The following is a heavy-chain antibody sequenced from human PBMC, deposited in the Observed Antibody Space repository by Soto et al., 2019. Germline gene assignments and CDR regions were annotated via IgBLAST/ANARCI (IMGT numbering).Heavy chain of an antibody. CDR1: GFTFSRFW. Sequence: GGSLRLSCAASGFTFSRFWMHWVRQAPGRGLVWVAHIHSDGSSTSYADFVKGRFTISRDNAKNTVYLQMNSLRAEDTAMYYCIRDFGEVGSTAAFDIWGHGTMVT. CDR3: IRDFGEVGSTAAFDI. V-gene: IGHV3-74*01. CDR2: IHSDGSST. D-gene: IGHD1-26*01. J-gene: IGHJ3*02.